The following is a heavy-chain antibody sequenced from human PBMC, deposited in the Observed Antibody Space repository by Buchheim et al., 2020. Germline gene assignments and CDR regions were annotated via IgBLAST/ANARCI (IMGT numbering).Heavy chain of an antibody. D-gene: IGHD4-23*01. CDR1: GFTFSSYG. J-gene: IGHJ6*02. Sequence: QVQLVESGGGVVQPGRSLRLSCAASGFTFSSYGMHWVRQAPGKGLEWVAFISYDGSNKYYADSVKGRFTISRDNSKNTLYLQMNSLRAEDTAVYYCAISKGGKGPYYYYYGMDVWGQGTT. CDR2: ISYDGSNK. CDR3: AISKGGKGPYYYYYGMDV. V-gene: IGHV3-30*03.